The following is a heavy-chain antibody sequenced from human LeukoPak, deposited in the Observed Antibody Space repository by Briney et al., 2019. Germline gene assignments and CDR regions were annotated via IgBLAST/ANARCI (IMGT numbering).Heavy chain of an antibody. CDR1: GGTFTSYA. V-gene: IGHV1-69*05. CDR3: ARGGDLRTYYMDG. J-gene: IGHJ6*03. Sequence: ASVKVSCKASGGTFTSYAISWVRQAPGQGLEWMGGIIPIFGTANYAQKFQGRVTITTDEATSTAYMELSSLRSEDTAVYYCARGGDLRTYYMDGWGKGTTVTVSS. CDR2: IIPIFGTA.